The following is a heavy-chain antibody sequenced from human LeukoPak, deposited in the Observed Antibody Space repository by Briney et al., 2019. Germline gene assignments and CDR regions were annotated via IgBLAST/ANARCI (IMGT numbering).Heavy chain of an antibody. CDR2: INPNSGGT. CDR3: VRGGALYYDFWD. Sequence: ASVKVSCKASGGTFSSYAISWVRQAPGQGLEWMGWINPNSGGTNYAQKFQGSVTMTRDTSITTGYMELSRLTSDDTAVYYCVRGGALYYDFWDWGQGTLVIVSS. J-gene: IGHJ4*02. D-gene: IGHD3-3*01. V-gene: IGHV1-2*02. CDR1: GGTFSSYA.